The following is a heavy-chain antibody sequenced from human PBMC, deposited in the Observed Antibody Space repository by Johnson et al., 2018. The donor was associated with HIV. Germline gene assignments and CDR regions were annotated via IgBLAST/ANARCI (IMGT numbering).Heavy chain of an antibody. CDR1: GFTVSSNY. J-gene: IGHJ3*02. D-gene: IGHD3-22*01. CDR2: IKQDGSGGST. V-gene: IGHV3-23*04. CDR3: EKGPPDYYDSSGSWSHRDAFDI. Sequence: MQLVESGGGLVQPGGSLRLSCAASGFTVSSNYMSWVRQAPGKGLEWVANIKQDGSGGSTNYADSVKGRFTISRDNSKNTLYLQMNSLRAEDTAVYYCEKGPPDYYDSSGSWSHRDAFDIWGQGTMVTVSS.